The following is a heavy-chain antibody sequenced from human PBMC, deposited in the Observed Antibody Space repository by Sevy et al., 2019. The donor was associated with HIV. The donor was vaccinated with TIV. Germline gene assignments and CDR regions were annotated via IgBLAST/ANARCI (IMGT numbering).Heavy chain of an antibody. CDR2: ISWKSGSI. J-gene: IGHJ3*02. CDR3: ATGAGISQNYAWTAFDI. V-gene: IGHV3-9*01. CDR1: GFTFDDYT. D-gene: IGHD1-7*01. Sequence: GGSLRLSCAASGFTFDDYTMHWVRQDPAKGLEWVSGISWKSGSIGYADYVRGRFTISRDNAKNSLYLQLNSLRADDTALYYCATGAGISQNYAWTAFDIWGQGKMVTVSS.